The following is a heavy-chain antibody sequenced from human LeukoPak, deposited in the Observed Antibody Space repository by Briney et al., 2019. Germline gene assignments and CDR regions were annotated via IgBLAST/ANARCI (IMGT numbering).Heavy chain of an antibody. CDR3: ARDRYGDGFAHLDY. D-gene: IGHD5-24*01. Sequence: ASVTVSFTASGYTFTIYAIHWVRQAPGQGREGMGWITPSGGTNYPQKFQGRVAITWDTSITTAYMDLSRLTSDDTAVYYCARDRYGDGFAHLDYGGQGALVTVSS. V-gene: IGHV1-2*02. CDR1: GYTFTIYA. J-gene: IGHJ4*02. CDR2: ITPSGGT.